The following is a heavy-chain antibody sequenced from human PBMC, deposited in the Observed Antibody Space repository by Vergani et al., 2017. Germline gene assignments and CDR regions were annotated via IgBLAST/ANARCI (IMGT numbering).Heavy chain of an antibody. J-gene: IGHJ4*02. V-gene: IGHV1-18*01. CDR1: GYTFTSYG. Sequence: QVQLVQSGAEVKKPGASAKVSCKASGYTFTSYGISWVRQAPGQGLEWMGWISAYNGNTNYAQKLQGRVTMTTDTSTSTAYMELRSLRSDDTAVYYCARDLSYDFWSGYYTQLFDYWGQGTLVTVSS. CDR2: ISAYNGNT. CDR3: ARDLSYDFWSGYYTQLFDY. D-gene: IGHD3-3*01.